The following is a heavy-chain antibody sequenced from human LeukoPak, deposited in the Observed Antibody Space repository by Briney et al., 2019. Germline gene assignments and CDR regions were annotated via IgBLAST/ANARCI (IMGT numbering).Heavy chain of an antibody. CDR3: ARQGNRGLCPFYSSYGGDV. Sequence: PSETLSLTCAVYGGSFSGYYWSWIRQPPGKGLEWIGYIYYSGSTNYNPSLKSRVTISVDTSKNQFSLKLSSVTAADTAVYYCARQGNRGLCPFYSSYGGDVGGQGPTVTVSS. D-gene: IGHD1/OR15-1a*01. J-gene: IGHJ6*02. V-gene: IGHV4-59*08. CDR2: IYYSGST. CDR1: GGSFSGYY.